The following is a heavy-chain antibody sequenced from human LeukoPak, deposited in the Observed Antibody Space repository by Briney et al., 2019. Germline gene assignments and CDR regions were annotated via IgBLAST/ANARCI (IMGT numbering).Heavy chain of an antibody. CDR2: ITGSGSGT. CDR1: GFTFSSYA. V-gene: IGHV3-23*01. D-gene: IGHD1-1*01. J-gene: IGHJ3*02. Sequence: PGGSLRLSCAASGFTFSSYAMSWVRQAPGKGLEWVSGITGSGSGTYYADSVKGRFTISRDNAKNTLYLQMNSLRAEDTAVYYCARDGPSAWTGAFDIWGQGTMVTVSS. CDR3: ARDGPSAWTGAFDI.